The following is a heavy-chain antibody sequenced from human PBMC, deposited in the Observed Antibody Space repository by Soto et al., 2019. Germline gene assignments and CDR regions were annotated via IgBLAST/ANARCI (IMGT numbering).Heavy chain of an antibody. CDR2: FDPEDGET. Sequence: ASVKVSCKVSGYTLTELSMHWVRQAPGKGLEWMGGFDPEDGETIYAQKFQGRVTMTEDTSTDTAYMELSSLRSEDTAVYYCATVKSLTGDQVDAFDIWGQGTMVTVSS. CDR3: ATVKSLTGDQVDAFDI. V-gene: IGHV1-24*01. D-gene: IGHD7-27*01. J-gene: IGHJ3*02. CDR1: GYTLTELS.